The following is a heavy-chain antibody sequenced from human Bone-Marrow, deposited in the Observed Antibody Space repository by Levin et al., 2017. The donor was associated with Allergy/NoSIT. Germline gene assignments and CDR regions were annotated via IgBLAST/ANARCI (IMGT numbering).Heavy chain of an antibody. CDR3: LKRLAPAGTTYSAFDF. Sequence: ASVKVSCKASGYTFTNYDINWVRQATGQGLEWMGWMNPNNGHTGYAQKFQGRLTMTRNPSISTAYMELSSLRCEDTAVYFCLKRLAPAGTTYSAFDFWGQGTMVTVSS. CDR1: GYTFTNYD. V-gene: IGHV1-8*01. J-gene: IGHJ3*01. CDR2: MNPNNGHT. D-gene: IGHD6-13*01.